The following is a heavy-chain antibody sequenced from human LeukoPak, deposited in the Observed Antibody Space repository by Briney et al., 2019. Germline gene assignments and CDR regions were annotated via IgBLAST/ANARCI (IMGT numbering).Heavy chain of an antibody. CDR2: IKQDGSEK. CDR1: GCTFTSYC. J-gene: IGHJ6*01. Sequence: GGSLRLSCAASGCTFTSYCMSWVRQAPRKGLEWVANIKQDGSEKYYVDSVKGRFTISRDNAKNSLYLQMNSLRAEDTAVYYCARDGITPYAYGLFYYDGMDVWGLGATVTVSS. V-gene: IGHV3-7*01. CDR3: ARDGITPYAYGLFYYDGMDV. D-gene: IGHD3-10*01.